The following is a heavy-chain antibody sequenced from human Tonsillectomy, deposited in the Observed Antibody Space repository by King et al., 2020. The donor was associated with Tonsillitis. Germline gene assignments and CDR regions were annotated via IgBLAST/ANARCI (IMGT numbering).Heavy chain of an antibody. V-gene: IGHV3-7*01. CDR1: GFSFSRYW. CDR3: ARDSYYDFWSGYSYSSSWSDNWFDP. CDR2: IKQEGREK. Sequence: QLVQSGGGLVQPGGSLRLSCAASGFSFSRYWMSWVRQAPGKGREWVANIKQEGREKYYVDSVKGRFTISRDNAKNSRYLQMNSPRAEDTAVYYCARDSYYDFWSGYSYSSSWSDNWFDPWGQGTLVTVSS. D-gene: IGHD3-3*01. J-gene: IGHJ5*02.